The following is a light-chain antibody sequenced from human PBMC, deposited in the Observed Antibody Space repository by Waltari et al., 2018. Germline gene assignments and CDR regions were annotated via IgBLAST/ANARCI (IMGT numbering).Light chain of an antibody. V-gene: IGKV3-20*01. CDR1: QSISGSY. J-gene: IGKJ1*01. Sequence: EIVLTQSPSTLSLSAGERATLSCRASQSISGSYLAWYQQKPGQAPRLLIFGASIRGTCIPDKYSGSVSETDFTLTISRLDPEDSAVYYCQQYDTSPRTFGPGTKVEI. CDR2: GAS. CDR3: QQYDTSPRT.